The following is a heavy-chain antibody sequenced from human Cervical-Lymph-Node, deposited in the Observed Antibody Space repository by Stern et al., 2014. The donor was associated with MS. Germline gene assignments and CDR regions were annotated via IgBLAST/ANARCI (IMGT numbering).Heavy chain of an antibody. CDR3: ARLEYTTSYYSHYFDY. V-gene: IGHV4-39*01. Sequence: QVQLQESGPGLVKPSETLSLRCTVSGGSISSGSFYWGWIRQPPGKGLEWIGTVYYSGSTYYNLSLTSRVTISVDTSKNQFSITLSSVTAADTAVYYCARLEYTTSYYSHYFDYWGQGTLVTVSS. CDR1: GGSISSGSFY. CDR2: VYYSGST. J-gene: IGHJ4*02. D-gene: IGHD1-26*01.